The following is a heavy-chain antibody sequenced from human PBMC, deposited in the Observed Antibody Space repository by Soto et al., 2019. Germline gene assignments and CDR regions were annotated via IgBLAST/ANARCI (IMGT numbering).Heavy chain of an antibody. D-gene: IGHD6-6*01. J-gene: IGHJ5*02. Sequence: ASVKVSCKASGFSFTGYYIHWLRQAPGQGLEWMGWINAHSGGTEYAQKFQGRVTLTRDTSIATAYLTLTSLTSDDTALYYCAKDLTRQLAYWLNPWGQGTQVTV. V-gene: IGHV1-2*02. CDR3: AKDLTRQLAYWLNP. CDR2: INAHSGGT. CDR1: GFSFTGYY.